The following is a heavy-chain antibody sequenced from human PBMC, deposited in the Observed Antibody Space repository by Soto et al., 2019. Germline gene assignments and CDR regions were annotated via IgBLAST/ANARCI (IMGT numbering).Heavy chain of an antibody. CDR2: IDNAGSSA. D-gene: IGHD1-26*01. V-gene: IGHV3-74*01. CDR1: GFTFSIYW. J-gene: IGHJ6*02. CDR3: TRVGGSVSGMDV. Sequence: GGSLRLSCAASGFTFSIYWMHWVRQAPGKGPVWVSRIDNAGSSARYADSVKGRFTISRDNAKNTVYLQMNSLRAEDTAVYYCTRVGGSVSGMDVCGQGTTVT.